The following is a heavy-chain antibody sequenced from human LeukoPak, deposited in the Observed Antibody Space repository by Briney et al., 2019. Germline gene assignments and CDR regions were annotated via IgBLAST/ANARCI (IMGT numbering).Heavy chain of an antibody. CDR1: GFTFSSYA. J-gene: IGHJ4*02. V-gene: IGHV3-23*01. CDR3: AKSHINYYDSSGCFDY. CDR2: ISGSGGST. Sequence: GGSLRLSCAASGFTFSSYAMSWVRQAPGKGLEWVSAISGSGGSTYYADSVKGRFTISRDNSKNTLYLQMNSLRAEDTAVYYCAKSHINYYDSSGCFDYWGQGTLVTVSP. D-gene: IGHD3-22*01.